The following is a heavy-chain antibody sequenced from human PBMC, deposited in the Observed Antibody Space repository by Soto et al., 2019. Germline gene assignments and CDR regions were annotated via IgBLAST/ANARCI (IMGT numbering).Heavy chain of an antibody. CDR3: AGSSPYYYDSSGPWAGNWFDP. CDR2: IYHSGST. Sequence: PSETLSLTCAVSGYSISSGYCWGWIRQPPGKGLEWIGSIYHSGSTYYNPSLKSRVTISVDTSKNQFSLKLSSVTAADTAVYYCAGSSPYYYDSSGPWAGNWFDPWGQGTLVTVSS. CDR1: GYSISSGYC. J-gene: IGHJ5*02. V-gene: IGHV4-38-2*01. D-gene: IGHD3-22*01.